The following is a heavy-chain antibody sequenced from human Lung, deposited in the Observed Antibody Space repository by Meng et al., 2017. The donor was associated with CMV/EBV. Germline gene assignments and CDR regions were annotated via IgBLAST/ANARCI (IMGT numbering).Heavy chain of an antibody. Sequence: ASVXVSXKASGYTFTGYYMHWVRQAPGQGLEWMGWINPNSGGTNYAQKFQGRVTMTRDTSISTAYMELSSLRSDDTAVYYCARRQYQLVGLAAFDIWGQGTXVTV. D-gene: IGHD2-2*01. CDR3: ARRQYQLVGLAAFDI. CDR1: GYTFTGYY. V-gene: IGHV1-2*02. CDR2: INPNSGGT. J-gene: IGHJ3*02.